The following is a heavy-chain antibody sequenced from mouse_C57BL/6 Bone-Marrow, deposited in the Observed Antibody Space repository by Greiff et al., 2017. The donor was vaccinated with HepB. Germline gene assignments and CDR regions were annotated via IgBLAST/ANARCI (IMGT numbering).Heavy chain of an antibody. CDR2: IRNKANGYTT. J-gene: IGHJ1*03. CDR3: ARYRIYYYGSSYVDWYFDV. V-gene: IGHV7-3*01. D-gene: IGHD1-1*01. Sequence: DVMLVESGGGLVQPGGSLSLSCAASGFTFTDYYMSWVRQPPGKALEWLGFIRNKANGYTTEYSASVKGRFTISRDNSQSILYLQMNALRAEDSATYYCARYRIYYYGSSYVDWYFDVWGTGTTVTVSS. CDR1: GFTFTDYY.